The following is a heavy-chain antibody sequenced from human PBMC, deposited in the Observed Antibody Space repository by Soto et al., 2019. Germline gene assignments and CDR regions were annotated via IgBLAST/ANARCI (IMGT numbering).Heavy chain of an antibody. D-gene: IGHD2-2*02. CDR2: IDSAGDT. Sequence: PGGSLSLSCAASGFTFSSYDMHWVRQATGKGLEWVSAIDSAGDTYYPGSLKGRFTISRENAKNSLYLQMNSLRAGDTAVYYCARASSYCGSTSCYRNHGMDVPGPWTTGTVSS. CDR3: ARASSYCGSTSCYRNHGMDV. V-gene: IGHV3-13*01. CDR1: GFTFSSYD. J-gene: IGHJ6*02.